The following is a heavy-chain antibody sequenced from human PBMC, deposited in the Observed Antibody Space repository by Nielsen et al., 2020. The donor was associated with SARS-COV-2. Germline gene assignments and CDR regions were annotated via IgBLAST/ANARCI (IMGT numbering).Heavy chain of an antibody. CDR2: INHSGST. V-gene: IGHV4-34*01. Sequence: LETLSLTCAVYGGSFSGYYWSWIRQPPGKGLEWIGEINHSGSTNYNPSLKSRVTISVDTSKNQFSLKLSSVTAADTAVYYCARGRGKQSRLWGMDVWGQGTTVTVSS. CDR3: ARGRGKQSRLWGMDV. D-gene: IGHD3-10*01. CDR1: GGSFSGYY. J-gene: IGHJ6*02.